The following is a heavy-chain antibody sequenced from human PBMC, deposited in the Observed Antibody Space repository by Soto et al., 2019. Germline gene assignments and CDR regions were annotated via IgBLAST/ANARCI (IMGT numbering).Heavy chain of an antibody. D-gene: IGHD2-15*01. V-gene: IGHV4-4*02. CDR2: MYHSGST. J-gene: IGHJ5*02. CDR3: ARAHCSGGSCYSVPHWFDP. CDR1: GGSISSSNW. Sequence: QVQLQESGPGLVKPSGTLSLTCAVSGGSISSSNWWSWVRQPPGKGLEWIGEMYHSGSTNHNPSLESRVTLSVDKSKNQFSLKLSSVTAADTAVYYCARAHCSGGSCYSVPHWFDPWGQGTLVTVSS.